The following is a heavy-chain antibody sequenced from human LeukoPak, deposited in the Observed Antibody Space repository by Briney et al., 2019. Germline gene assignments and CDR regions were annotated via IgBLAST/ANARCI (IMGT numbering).Heavy chain of an antibody. CDR2: ITHSGST. V-gene: IGHV4-34*01. CDR3: ARRGLGRPDY. D-gene: IGHD3/OR15-3a*01. J-gene: IGHJ4*02. CDR1: GGSFSGYY. Sequence: SETLSLTCAVYGGSFSGYYWSWIRQPPGKGLEWIGEITHSGSTNFHPSLKSRVTMSVDTSNNQFSLRLSSVTAADTAVYYCARRGLGRPDYWGQGTLVTVSS.